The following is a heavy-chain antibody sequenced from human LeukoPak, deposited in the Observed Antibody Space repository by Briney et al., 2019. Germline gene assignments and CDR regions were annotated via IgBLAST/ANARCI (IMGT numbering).Heavy chain of an antibody. J-gene: IGHJ2*01. CDR1: GYSISSDYS. CDR2: IYHDGST. CDR3: ARLARTLPGHFDL. Sequence: PSETLSLTCTVSGYSISSDYSWGWVRQPPGKGLEWIGSIYHDGSTSYNPSLKSRVTISVDTSKNQFSLKLSSVTAADTAVYYCARLARTLPGHFDLWGRGTLVTVSS. V-gene: IGHV4-38-2*02.